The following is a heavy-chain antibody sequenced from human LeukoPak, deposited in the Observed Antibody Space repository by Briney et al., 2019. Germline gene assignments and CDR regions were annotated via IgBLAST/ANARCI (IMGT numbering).Heavy chain of an antibody. CDR1: GFTFSSYG. CDR2: FSSSSSYI. D-gene: IGHD3-16*01. CDR3: ASAYYYKFDY. Sequence: GGSLRLSCAASGFTFSSYGMNWVRQAPGKGLEWVSSFSSSSSYIYYADSVKGRFTISRDNAKNSLYLQMNSLKAEDTAVYYCASAYYYKFDYWGQGTLVTVSS. J-gene: IGHJ4*02. V-gene: IGHV3-21*01.